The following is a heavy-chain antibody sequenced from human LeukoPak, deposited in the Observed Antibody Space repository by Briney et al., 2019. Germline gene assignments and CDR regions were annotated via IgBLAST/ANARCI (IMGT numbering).Heavy chain of an antibody. J-gene: IGHJ4*02. Sequence: SETLSLTCTVSGGSINTYYWNWIRQPPGKGLEWIGCIYSSGSTNYNPSLKSRVTISVDTSKNQFSLKLSSVTAADTAVYYCARVRGIVATVNYFDYWGQGTLVTVSS. CDR1: GGSINTYY. V-gene: IGHV4-59*01. CDR2: IYSSGST. CDR3: ARVRGIVATVNYFDY. D-gene: IGHD5-12*01.